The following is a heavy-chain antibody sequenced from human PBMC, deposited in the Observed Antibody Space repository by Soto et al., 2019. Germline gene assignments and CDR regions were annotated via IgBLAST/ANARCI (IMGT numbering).Heavy chain of an antibody. CDR1: GYTFTSYD. D-gene: IGHD5-12*01. J-gene: IGHJ6*02. CDR2: MNPNSGNT. Sequence: QVQLVQSGAEVKKPGASVKVSCKASGYTFTSYDINWVRQATGQGLEWMGWMNPNSGNTGYAQKFQGRVTMTRNTSISTAYKELSSLRSEDTAVYYCARSYSGYAPHYYYGMDVWGQGTTVTVSS. CDR3: ARSYSGYAPHYYYGMDV. V-gene: IGHV1-8*01.